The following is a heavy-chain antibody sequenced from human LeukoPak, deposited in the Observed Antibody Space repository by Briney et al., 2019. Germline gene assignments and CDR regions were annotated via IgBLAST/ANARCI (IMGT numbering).Heavy chain of an antibody. CDR3: ARLPSGGTRLDY. CDR1: GGSTSSYY. J-gene: IGHJ4*02. D-gene: IGHD2-15*01. V-gene: IGHV4-59*08. Sequence: SETLSLTCTVSGGSTSSYYWSWIRQPPGKGLEWIGYIYYSGTTNYNPSLKSRVAISVDTSKNQFSLRLTSVTAADTAVYFCARLPSGGTRLDYWGQGTLVTVSS. CDR2: IYYSGTT.